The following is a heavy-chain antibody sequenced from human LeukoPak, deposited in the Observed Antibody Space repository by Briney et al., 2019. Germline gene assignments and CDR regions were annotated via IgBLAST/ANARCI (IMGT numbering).Heavy chain of an antibody. V-gene: IGHV4-59*01. J-gene: IGHJ4*02. Sequence: SETLSLTCTVSGGSISSYYWSWIRQPPGEGLEWIGYIYYSGSTNYNPSLKSRVTISVDTSKNQFSLKLSSVTAADTAVYYCARVMVRGADYRGQGTLVTVSS. CDR3: ARVMVRGADY. CDR2: IYYSGST. CDR1: GGSISSYY. D-gene: IGHD3-10*01.